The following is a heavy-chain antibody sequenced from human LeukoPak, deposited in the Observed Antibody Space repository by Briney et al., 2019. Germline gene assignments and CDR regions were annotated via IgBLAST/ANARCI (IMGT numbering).Heavy chain of an antibody. CDR3: ARVGCHECGSGSYSPYYYMDV. CDR1: GGSISSYY. V-gene: IGHV4-59*01. Sequence: SETLSLTCTVSGGSISSYYWSWIRQPPGKGLEWIGYIYYSGSTNYNPSLKSRVTISVDTSKNQFSLKLSSVTAADTAVYYCARVGCHECGSGSYSPYYYMDVWGKGTTVTISS. CDR2: IYYSGST. J-gene: IGHJ6*03. D-gene: IGHD3-10*01.